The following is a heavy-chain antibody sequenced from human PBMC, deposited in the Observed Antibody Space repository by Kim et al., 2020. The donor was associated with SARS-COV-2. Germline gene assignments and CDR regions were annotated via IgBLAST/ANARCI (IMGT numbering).Heavy chain of an antibody. V-gene: IGHV4-59*08. J-gene: IGHJ4*02. D-gene: IGHD6-19*01. CDR3: ARLKGLTRFDY. Sequence: SETLSLTCTVSGGSISSYYWSWIRQPPGKGLEWIGYIYYSGSTNYNPSLKSRVTISVDTSKNQFSLKLSSVTAADTAVYYCARLKGLTRFDYWGQGTLVTVSS. CDR2: IYYSGST. CDR1: GGSISSYY.